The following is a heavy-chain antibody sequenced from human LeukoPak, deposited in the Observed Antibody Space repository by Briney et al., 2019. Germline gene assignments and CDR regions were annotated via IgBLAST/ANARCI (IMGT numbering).Heavy chain of an antibody. J-gene: IGHJ4*02. CDR1: GFTFNSDW. D-gene: IGHD5-18*01. Sequence: PGGSLRLSCAASGFTFNSDWMTWVRQAPGKGQEWVANIRQDGSEKYYADSVKGRFTISRDNANSSLYLQMNSLRAEDTAVYYCARHGYSYGYLDYWGQGTLVTVSS. CDR2: IRQDGSEK. V-gene: IGHV3-7*01. CDR3: ARHGYSYGYLDY.